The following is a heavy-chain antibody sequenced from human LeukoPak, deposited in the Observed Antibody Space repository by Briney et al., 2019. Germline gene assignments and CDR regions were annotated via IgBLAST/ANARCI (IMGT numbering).Heavy chain of an antibody. CDR1: GYTFTDYY. CDR3: ARGYGSGSYGRFDP. Sequence: ASVKVSCKASGYTFTDYYLHWVRQAPGQGLEWMGFIYPTNGVTNYAQTFKGRVTLAGDTSISTAYMELSSLTSDDTAVYYCARGYGSGSYGRFDPWGQGTLVTVSS. D-gene: IGHD3-10*01. CDR2: IYPTNGVT. J-gene: IGHJ5*02. V-gene: IGHV1-2*02.